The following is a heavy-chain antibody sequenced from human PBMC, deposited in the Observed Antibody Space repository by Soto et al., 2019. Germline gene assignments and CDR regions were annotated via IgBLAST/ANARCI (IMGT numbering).Heavy chain of an antibody. CDR3: ARVTSMVRGAIDNWFDP. D-gene: IGHD3-10*01. V-gene: IGHV1-69*01. CDR1: GGTFSSYA. J-gene: IGHJ5*02. CDR2: IIPMYGPA. Sequence: QVPLVQSGAEVKKPGSSVTVSCKASGGTFSSYAIHWVRQAPGQGLEWMGGIIPMYGPAKYAQRFQGRVTTTADESTTTVYMEMTSLTSQDTAVYYCARVTSMVRGAIDNWFDPWGHGTLVTVSS.